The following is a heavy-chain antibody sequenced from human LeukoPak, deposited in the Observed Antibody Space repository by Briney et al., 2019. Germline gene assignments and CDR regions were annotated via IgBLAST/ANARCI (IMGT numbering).Heavy chain of an antibody. V-gene: IGHV4-59*02. CDR3: VRGHLVGGWFKYDAFDI. J-gene: IGHJ3*02. CDR1: GGSVSSYY. CDR2: IYNSGST. D-gene: IGHD6-19*01. Sequence: PSETLSLTCTVSGGSVSSYYWSWIRQPPGKGLEWIGYIYNSGSTNYNPSLKSRVTISVDTSKNQFSLKLSSVTAADTAIYYCVRGHLVGGWFKYDAFDIWGQGTMVTVSS.